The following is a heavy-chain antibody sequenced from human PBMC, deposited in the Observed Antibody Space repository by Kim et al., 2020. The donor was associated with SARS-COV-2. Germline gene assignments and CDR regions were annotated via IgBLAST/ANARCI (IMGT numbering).Heavy chain of an antibody. Sequence: GGSLRLSCAASGLTFNIYGMNWVRQAPGKGLEWVSAISGGGGVSTYYADSVKGRFTISRDDSRNALYLQMNSLRAEDTAVYYCARWASYGDFDYWGQGTQVTVS. CDR1: GLTFNIYG. J-gene: IGHJ4*02. CDR2: ISGGGGVST. CDR3: ARWASYGDFDY. D-gene: IGHD4-17*01. V-gene: IGHV3-23*01.